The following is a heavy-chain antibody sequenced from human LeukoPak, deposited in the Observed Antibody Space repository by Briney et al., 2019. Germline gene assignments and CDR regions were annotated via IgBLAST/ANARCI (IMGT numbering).Heavy chain of an antibody. J-gene: IGHJ4*02. CDR2: INHSGST. Sequence: SETLSLTCAVYGGSFSGYYWSCIRQPPGEGLEWIGEINHSGSTNYNPSLKSRVTISVDTSKNQFSLKLSSVTAADTAVYYCARGRDIVVVVAAAHPYYFDYWGQGTLVTVSS. CDR3: ARGRDIVVVVAAAHPYYFDY. V-gene: IGHV4-34*01. CDR1: GGSFSGYY. D-gene: IGHD2-15*01.